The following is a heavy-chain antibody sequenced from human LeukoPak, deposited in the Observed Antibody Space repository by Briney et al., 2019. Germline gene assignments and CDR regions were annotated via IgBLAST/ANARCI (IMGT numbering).Heavy chain of an antibody. CDR3: AKGTTPRAVPLDYMDV. CDR1: GFTFSNYG. J-gene: IGHJ6*03. D-gene: IGHD6-19*01. CDR2: IWYDGSNK. V-gene: IGHV3-33*06. Sequence: SGGSLRLSCATSGFTFSNYGMHWVRQAPGKGLEWVAVIWYDGSNKNYADSVKGRFTISRDNSKNTLYLQMNSLRVEDTAVYSCAKGTTPRAVPLDYMDVWGKGTTVTVSS.